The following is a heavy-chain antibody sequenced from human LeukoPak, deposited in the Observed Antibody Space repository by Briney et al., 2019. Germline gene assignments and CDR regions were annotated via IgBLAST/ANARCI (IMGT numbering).Heavy chain of an antibody. CDR2: IYTSGST. J-gene: IGHJ6*02. CDR1: GGSISSYY. D-gene: IGHD6-13*01. Sequence: SETLSLTCTVSGGSISSYYWSWIRQPAGKGLEWIGRIYTSGSTNYNPSLKSRVTMSVDTSKNQFSLKLSSVTAADTAVYYCAREKSSSSWYYYYYGMDVWGQGTTVTVSS. CDR3: AREKSSSSWYYYYYGMDV. V-gene: IGHV4-4*07.